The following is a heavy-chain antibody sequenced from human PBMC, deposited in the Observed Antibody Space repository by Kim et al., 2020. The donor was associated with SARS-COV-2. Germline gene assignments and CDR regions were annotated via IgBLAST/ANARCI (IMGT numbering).Heavy chain of an antibody. V-gene: IGHV4-34*01. Sequence: SETLSLTCAVYGGSFSGYYWSWIRQPPGKGLEWIGEINHSGSTNYNPSLKSRVTISVDTSKNQFSLKLSSVTAADTAVYYCARGRSSWYVWFDPWGQGTL. CDR1: GGSFSGYY. D-gene: IGHD6-13*01. CDR2: INHSGST. CDR3: ARGRSSWYVWFDP. J-gene: IGHJ5*02.